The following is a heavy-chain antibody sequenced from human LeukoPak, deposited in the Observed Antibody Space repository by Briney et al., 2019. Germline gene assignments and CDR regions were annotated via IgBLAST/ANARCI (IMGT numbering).Heavy chain of an antibody. CDR2: ISSGSSTI. D-gene: IGHD3-10*01. CDR3: ARARVRGENYFDY. Sequence: GGSLRLSCAASGFTFSSYSMNWVRQAPGKGLEWVSYISSGSSTIYYADSVKDRFTISRDNSKNTLYLQMNSLRAEDTAVYYCARARVRGENYFDYWGQGTLVTVSS. V-gene: IGHV3-48*01. CDR1: GFTFSSYS. J-gene: IGHJ4*02.